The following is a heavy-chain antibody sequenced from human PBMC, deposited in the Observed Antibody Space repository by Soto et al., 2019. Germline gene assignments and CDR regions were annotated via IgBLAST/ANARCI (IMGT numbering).Heavy chain of an antibody. V-gene: IGHV3-30*18. D-gene: IGHD3-16*02. CDR1: GFTFSSYG. CDR3: AKEMYYDYVWGSYRSPSRGANYGMDV. J-gene: IGHJ6*02. Sequence: GGSLRLSCAASGFTFSSYGMHWGRQAPGKGLEWVAVISYDGSNKYYADSVKGRFTISRDNSKNTLYLQMNSLRAEDTAVYYCAKEMYYDYVWGSYRSPSRGANYGMDVWGQGTTVTVSS. CDR2: ISYDGSNK.